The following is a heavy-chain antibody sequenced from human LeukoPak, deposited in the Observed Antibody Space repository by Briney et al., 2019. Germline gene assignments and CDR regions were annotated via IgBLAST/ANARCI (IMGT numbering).Heavy chain of an antibody. V-gene: IGHV3-53*01. D-gene: IGHD3-3*01. Sequence: GGSLRLSCAASGFTVSSNYMSWVRQAPGKGLEGGSVIYSGGSTYYADSVKGRFTISRDNAKNSLYLQMNSLRAEDTAVYYCARSVFGYYFGYWGQGTLVTVSS. J-gene: IGHJ4*02. CDR3: ARSVFGYYFGY. CDR2: IYSGGST. CDR1: GFTVSSNY.